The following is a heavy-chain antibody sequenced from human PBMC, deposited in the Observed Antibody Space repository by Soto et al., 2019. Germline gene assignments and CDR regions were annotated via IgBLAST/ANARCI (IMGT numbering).Heavy chain of an antibody. CDR2: IYYSGST. CDR1: GGSISSSSYY. V-gene: IGHV4-39*01. CDR3: ASKQEWLSGGYYYYGLDV. J-gene: IGHJ6*02. Sequence: PSETLSLTCTVSGGSISSSSYYWGWIRQPPGKGLEWIGSIYYSGSTYYNPSLKSRVTISVDTSKNQFSLKLSSVTAADTAVYYCASKQEWLSGGYYYYGLDVWGPGTTVTVSS. D-gene: IGHD3-3*01.